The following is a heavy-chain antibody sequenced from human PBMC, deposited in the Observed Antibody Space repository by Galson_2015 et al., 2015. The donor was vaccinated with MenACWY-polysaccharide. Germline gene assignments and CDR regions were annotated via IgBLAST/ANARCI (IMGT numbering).Heavy chain of an antibody. CDR2: INAGNDDT. V-gene: IGHV1-3*01. D-gene: IGHD1-1*01. CDR1: GYTFTTSA. CDR3: ARDLAAQVPGTVWFGP. J-gene: IGHJ5*02. Sequence: SVKVSCKASGYTFTTSAIHWVRQAPGQRLEWMGWINAGNDDTKYSQNFQGRVSITTDTSTSTVYMELSSLRFEDTAVYYCARDLAAQVPGTVWFGPGGQGTQVIVSS.